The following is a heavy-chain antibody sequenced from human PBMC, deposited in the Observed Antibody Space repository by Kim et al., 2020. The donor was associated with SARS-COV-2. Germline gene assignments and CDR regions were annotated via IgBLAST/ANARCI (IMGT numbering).Heavy chain of an antibody. Sequence: KRYSPSLKSRLTITKDTSKNQVVLTMTNMDPVDTATYYCAHRQSILYYFDYWGQGTLVTVSS. CDR2: K. CDR3: AHRQSILYYFDY. J-gene: IGHJ4*02. V-gene: IGHV2-5*01. D-gene: IGHD6-6*01.